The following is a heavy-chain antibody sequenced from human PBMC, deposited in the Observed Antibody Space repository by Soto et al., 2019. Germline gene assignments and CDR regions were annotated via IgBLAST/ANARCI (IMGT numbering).Heavy chain of an antibody. J-gene: IGHJ4*02. Sequence: EEQLVESGGGLVQPGGSLRLSCAASGFSFNSHYMTWVRQPPGKGLEWVSSINRDSSIIYYADSVRSRFTISRDNAQNSLYLQMNSLSADDTAVYFCLNGDYYVGQGTLVTVSS. CDR2: INRDSSII. D-gene: IGHD2-21*02. CDR3: LNGDYY. V-gene: IGHV3-48*01. CDR1: GFSFNSHY.